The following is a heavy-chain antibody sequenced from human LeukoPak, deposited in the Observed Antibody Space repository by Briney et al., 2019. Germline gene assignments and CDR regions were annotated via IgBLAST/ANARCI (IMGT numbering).Heavy chain of an antibody. D-gene: IGHD3-3*01. CDR2: ISAYNGNT. CDR1: GYTFTSYG. Sequence: ASVKVSCKASGYTFTSYGISWVRQAPGQGLEWMGWISAYNGNTNYAQKLQGRVTMTTDTSTSTAYMELRSLRSDDTAVYYCARMGITIFGVVIEDGWFDPWGQGTLVTVSS. CDR3: ARMGITIFGVVIEDGWFDP. J-gene: IGHJ5*02. V-gene: IGHV1-18*01.